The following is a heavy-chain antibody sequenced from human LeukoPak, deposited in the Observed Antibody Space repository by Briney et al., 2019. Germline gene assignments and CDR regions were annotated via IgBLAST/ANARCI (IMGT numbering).Heavy chain of an antibody. V-gene: IGHV7-4-1*02. CDR1: GGVFTTYT. Sequence: ASVKVSCKASGGVFTTYTMSWVRQAPGQGLEWMGWINTNTGNPTYAQDFTGRFVFSLDTSVSTAYLQISSLKAEDTAVHYCAKKYCSSASCYFDYWGQGTLVTVSS. CDR3: AKKYCSSASCYFDY. J-gene: IGHJ4*02. CDR2: INTNTGNP. D-gene: IGHD2-2*01.